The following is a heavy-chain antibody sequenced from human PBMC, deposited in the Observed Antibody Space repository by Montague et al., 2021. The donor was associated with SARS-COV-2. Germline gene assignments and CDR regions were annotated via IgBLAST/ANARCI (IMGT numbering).Heavy chain of an antibody. V-gene: IGHV4-34*01. J-gene: IGHJ4*02. Sequence: SETLSLTCAVYGGSFSGYYWTWIRQSPGKGLERIAEINHSGTTNXNFNPSLRSRVTISVDTSKSQFSLKLSSVTAADTGVYYCARWDPQTLTLIGLRGKSASDYWGQGTLVTVSS. D-gene: IGHD4-23*01. CDR1: GGSFSGYY. CDR3: ARWDPQTLTLIGLRGKSASDY. CDR2: INHSGTT.